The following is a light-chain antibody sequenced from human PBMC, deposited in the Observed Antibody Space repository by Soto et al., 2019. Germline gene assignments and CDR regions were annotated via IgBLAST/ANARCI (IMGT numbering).Light chain of an antibody. Sequence: EIVLTQSPGSLSLSPGERATLSCRASQSVRSSSLGWYQQKPGQAHRLLLYGAYTRTTGIPNRFSGSGSGTDLTLTISRLEPEDFALYYCQQYGSSPPYTFGQGTKLEIK. CDR1: QSVRSSS. CDR3: QQYGSSPPYT. V-gene: IGKV3-20*01. CDR2: GAY. J-gene: IGKJ2*01.